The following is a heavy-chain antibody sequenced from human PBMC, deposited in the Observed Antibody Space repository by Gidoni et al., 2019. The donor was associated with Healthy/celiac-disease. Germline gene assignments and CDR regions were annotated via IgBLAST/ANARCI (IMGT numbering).Heavy chain of an antibody. CDR3: ARVGSGYSRGDFDY. J-gene: IGHJ4*02. D-gene: IGHD3-3*01. Sequence: LGLVKPSETLSLTCTVSGYSISSGYYWGWIRQPPGKGLEWIGSIYHSGSTYYNPSLKSRVTISVDTSKNQFSLKLSSVTAADTAVYYCARVGSGYSRGDFDYWGQGTLVTVSS. CDR2: IYHSGST. V-gene: IGHV4-38-2*02. CDR1: GYSISSGYY.